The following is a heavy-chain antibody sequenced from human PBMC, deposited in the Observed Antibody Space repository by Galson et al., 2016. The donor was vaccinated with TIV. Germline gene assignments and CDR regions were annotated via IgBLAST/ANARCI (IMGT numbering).Heavy chain of an antibody. CDR1: GYTFTRYS. D-gene: IGHD3-3*01. Sequence: SVKVSCKASGYTFTRYSISWVRQAPGQGLEWMGWISVYKGVTNSIQKVQDRVTMTIDTSTGTAYMELRSLRSDDTAVYYCASGNEGDLWRGSYRVAYYNFIDVWGKGSSVTVSS. J-gene: IGHJ6*03. CDR3: ASGNEGDLWRGSYRVAYYNFIDV. CDR2: ISVYKGVT. V-gene: IGHV1-18*01.